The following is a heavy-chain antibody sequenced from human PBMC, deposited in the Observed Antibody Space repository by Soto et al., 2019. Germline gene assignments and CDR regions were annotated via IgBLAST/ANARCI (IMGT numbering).Heavy chain of an antibody. Sequence: ASVKVSCKASGYTFTSYARHWVLQAPGQRLEWMGWINAGNGNTKYSQKFQGRVTITRDTSASTAYMELSSPRSEDTAVYYCARDPIVMVRGVILPHYYYYYYMDVWGKGTTVTVSS. CDR3: ARDPIVMVRGVILPHYYYYYYMDV. V-gene: IGHV1-3*01. J-gene: IGHJ6*03. CDR1: GYTFTSYA. CDR2: INAGNGNT. D-gene: IGHD3-10*01.